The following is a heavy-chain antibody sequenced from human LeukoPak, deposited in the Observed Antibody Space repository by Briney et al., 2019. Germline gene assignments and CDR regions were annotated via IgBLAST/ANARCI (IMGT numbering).Heavy chain of an antibody. CDR1: GGSVSSGSYY. J-gene: IGHJ4*02. CDR2: IYYSGST. Sequence: PSETLSPTCTVSGGSVSSGSYYWSWIRQPPGKGLEWIGYIYYSGSTNYNPSLKSRVTISVDTSKNQFSLKLSSVTAADTAVYYCARVTGVGGIDYWGQGTLVTVSS. D-gene: IGHD3-16*01. V-gene: IGHV4-61*01. CDR3: ARVTGVGGIDY.